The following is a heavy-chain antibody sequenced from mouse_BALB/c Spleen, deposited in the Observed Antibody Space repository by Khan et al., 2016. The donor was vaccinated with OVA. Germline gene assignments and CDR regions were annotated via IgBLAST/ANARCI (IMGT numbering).Heavy chain of an antibody. V-gene: IGHV5-6*01. CDR3: TRLAYYYDSEGFAY. Sequence: EVELVESGGDLVKPGGSLKLSCAASGFTFSTYGMSWVRQAPDKRLVWVATVSTGGSYTYYPDSVKGRFTISRDNAKNPLYLQMSCLRSEDTAMFYCTRLAYYYDSEGFAYWGQGTLGTVSA. CDR1: GFTFSTYG. J-gene: IGHJ3*01. CDR2: VSTGGSYT. D-gene: IGHD1-1*01.